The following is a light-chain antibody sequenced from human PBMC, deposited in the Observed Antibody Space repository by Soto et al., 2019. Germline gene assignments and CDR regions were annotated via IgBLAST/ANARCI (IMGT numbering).Light chain of an antibody. CDR1: QSVSSSY. V-gene: IGKV3-20*01. Sequence: DIVLTQSPGTLSLSPGERATLSCRASQSVSSSYLAWYQQKPGQAPRLLIYGASSRDTGIPDRFSGSGSGTEFTLTISRLEPEDFAVYYCQQYGSSRWTFGQGTKVEIK. CDR3: QQYGSSRWT. CDR2: GAS. J-gene: IGKJ1*01.